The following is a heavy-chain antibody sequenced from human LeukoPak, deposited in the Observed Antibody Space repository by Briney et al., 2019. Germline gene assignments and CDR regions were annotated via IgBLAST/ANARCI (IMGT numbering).Heavy chain of an antibody. CDR1: GFNFGNYG. CDR2: INSDGSNT. CDR3: ARDRGQLVIPFFFDY. Sequence: PGGSLRLSCAASGFNFGNYGMNWVCQAPGKGLVWVSRINSDGSNTNYADSVKGRFTISRDNAKNSLFLQMSSLRDEDTAVYYCARDRGQLVIPFFFDYWGQGILVTVSS. D-gene: IGHD3-9*01. J-gene: IGHJ4*02. V-gene: IGHV3-74*01.